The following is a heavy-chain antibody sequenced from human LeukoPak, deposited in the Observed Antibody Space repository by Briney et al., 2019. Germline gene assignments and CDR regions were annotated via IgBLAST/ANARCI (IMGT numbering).Heavy chain of an antibody. J-gene: IGHJ4*02. CDR2: ISWNSGSI. D-gene: IGHD3-22*01. CDR3: AKDSRDYYDSSGYTFDY. Sequence: AGGSLRLSCAASGFTFDDYAMHWVRQAPGKGLEWVSGISWNSGSIGYADSVKGRLTISRGNAKNSLYLQMNSLRAEDTALYYCAKDSRDYYDSSGYTFDYWGQGTLVTVSS. CDR1: GFTFDDYA. V-gene: IGHV3-9*01.